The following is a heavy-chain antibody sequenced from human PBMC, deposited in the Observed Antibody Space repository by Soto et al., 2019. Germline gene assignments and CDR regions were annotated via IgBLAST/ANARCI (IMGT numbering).Heavy chain of an antibody. CDR1: GFTFSSYW. J-gene: IGHJ5*02. Sequence: DVQLVESGGGLVQPGGSLRLSCAASGFTFSSYWMHWVRQAPGKGLVWVSRINSDGSSTSYADSVKGRFTISRDNAKNTLYLQMNSLRAEDTAVYYCARWGYGDPNWFDPWGQGTLVTVSS. V-gene: IGHV3-74*01. CDR2: INSDGSST. CDR3: ARWGYGDPNWFDP. D-gene: IGHD4-17*01.